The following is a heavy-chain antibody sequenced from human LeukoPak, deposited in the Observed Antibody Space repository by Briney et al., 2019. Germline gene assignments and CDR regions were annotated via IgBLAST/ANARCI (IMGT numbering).Heavy chain of an antibody. Sequence: PGGSLRLSCAASGFAFSSYSMNWVRQAPGRGLEWISYISSGSRTIYYADSVEGRFTISRDNGKNSLYLLLNSLRADDTAVYFCVRESITRHRDFDYWGQGTLITVSS. J-gene: IGHJ4*02. CDR1: GFAFSSYS. V-gene: IGHV3-48*01. D-gene: IGHD1-20*01. CDR2: ISSGSRTI. CDR3: VRESITRHRDFDY.